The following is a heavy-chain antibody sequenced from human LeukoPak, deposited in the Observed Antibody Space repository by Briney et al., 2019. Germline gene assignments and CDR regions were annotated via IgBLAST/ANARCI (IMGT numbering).Heavy chain of an antibody. J-gene: IGHJ3*02. V-gene: IGHV1-18*04. Sequence: ASVKVSCKASGYTFTGYYMRWVRQAPGQGLEWMGWISAYNGNTNYAQKLQGRVTMTTGTSTSTAYMELRSLRSDDTAVYYCARDWALGGSRRGTPGSSFDIWGQGTMVTVSS. D-gene: IGHD3-16*01. CDR2: ISAYNGNT. CDR3: ARDWALGGSRRGTPGSSFDI. CDR1: GYTFTGYY.